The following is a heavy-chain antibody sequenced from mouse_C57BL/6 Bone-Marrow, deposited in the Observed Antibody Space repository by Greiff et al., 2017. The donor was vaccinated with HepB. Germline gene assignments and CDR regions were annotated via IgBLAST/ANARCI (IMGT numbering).Heavy chain of an antibody. V-gene: IGHV1-78*01. CDR2: IYPRDGST. Sequence: QVQLQQSDAELVKPGASVKVSCKVSGYTFTDHTIHWMKQRPGQGLEWIGYIYPRDGSTKYNEKFKGKATLTADKSSSTACMQLNSLTSEDSAVYFCARFTTVPPRDAMDYWGQGTSVTVSS. CDR3: ARFTTVPPRDAMDY. CDR1: GYTFTDHT. J-gene: IGHJ4*01. D-gene: IGHD1-1*01.